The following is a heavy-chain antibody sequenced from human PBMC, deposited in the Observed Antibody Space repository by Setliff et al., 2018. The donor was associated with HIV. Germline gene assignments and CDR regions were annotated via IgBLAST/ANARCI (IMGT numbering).Heavy chain of an antibody. D-gene: IGHD3-22*01. CDR2: LSSDGRYI. V-gene: IGHV3-21*01. Sequence: GGSLRVSCAASGFIFRNYNMNWVRQAPGKGLEWVSSLSSDGRYIYYADSVRGRFTISRDDAKNSLYLQMYSLRAEDTAIYYCARDRASSGYYSHFDYWGQGSLVTVSS. J-gene: IGHJ4*02. CDR1: GFIFRNYN. CDR3: ARDRASSGYYSHFDY.